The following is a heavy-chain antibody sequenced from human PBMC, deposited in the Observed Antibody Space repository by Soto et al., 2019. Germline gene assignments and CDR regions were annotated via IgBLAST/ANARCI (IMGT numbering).Heavy chain of an antibody. D-gene: IGHD2-2*03. J-gene: IGHJ4*02. CDR2: INHSGST. Sequence: QVQLQQWGAGLLKPSETLSLTCAVYGGSFSGYYWSWIRQPPGKGLEWIGEINHSGSTNYNPSLKSRVTISVDTSKNQSSLKLSSVTAADTAVYYCARAHPGYCSSTSCPPLDYWGQGTLVTVSS. CDR1: GGSFSGYY. V-gene: IGHV4-34*01. CDR3: ARAHPGYCSSTSCPPLDY.